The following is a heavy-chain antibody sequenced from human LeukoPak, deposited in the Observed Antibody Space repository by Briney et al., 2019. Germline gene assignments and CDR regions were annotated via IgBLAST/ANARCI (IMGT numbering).Heavy chain of an antibody. J-gene: IGHJ3*02. V-gene: IGHV5-51*01. Sequence: GESLKISCQGSGYSFTNYWIGWVRQVPGKGLEWMGIIYPGDSDSRYSPSFQGQVTFSADKSISTAYLQWSSLRASDTAMYYCARRGGLIDTFDIWGQGTMVTVSS. CDR3: ARRGGLIDTFDI. CDR1: GYSFTNYW. CDR2: IYPGDSDS.